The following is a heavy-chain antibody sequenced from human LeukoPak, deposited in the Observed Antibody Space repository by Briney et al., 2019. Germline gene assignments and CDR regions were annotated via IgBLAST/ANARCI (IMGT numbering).Heavy chain of an antibody. CDR3: TKDPSGDYVGAFDP. Sequence: PGGSLRLSCAASGFTFSSFAMSWVRQAPGKGLEWVSSITGSPGPTYNTDSVKGRFTISRDNSQNTLYLQMNSLRAEDTAVYYCTKDPSGDYVGAFDPWGQGTLVTVSS. V-gene: IGHV3-23*01. CDR2: ITGSPGPT. J-gene: IGHJ5*02. CDR1: GFTFSSFA. D-gene: IGHD4-17*01.